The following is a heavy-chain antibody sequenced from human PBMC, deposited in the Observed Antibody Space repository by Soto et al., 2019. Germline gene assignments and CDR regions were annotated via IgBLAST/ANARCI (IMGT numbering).Heavy chain of an antibody. V-gene: IGHV3-30-3*01. J-gene: IGHJ2*01. D-gene: IGHD6-13*01. CDR3: AREASSSGYQEGFWFSDL. Sequence: PGGSLRLSCAASGFRFSSYAMHWVRQAPGKGLEWVAVISYDGSNKYYADSVKGRFTMSRDNSKYTLYLQMGSLSGDDTAVYYCAREASSSGYQEGFWFSDLWGRGTLVTVSS. CDR1: GFRFSSYA. CDR2: ISYDGSNK.